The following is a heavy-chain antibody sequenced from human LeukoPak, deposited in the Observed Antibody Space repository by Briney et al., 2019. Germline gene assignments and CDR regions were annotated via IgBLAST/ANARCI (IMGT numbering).Heavy chain of an antibody. D-gene: IGHD5-18*01. CDR1: GFTFSSYA. Sequence: PGGSLRLSXAASGFTFSSYAMGWVGQAPGKGLEWVSAITASGGNTYYADSVKGRFTISRDNSKNTLYLQVNSLRAEDTAVYYCAKGIGYSYGRYYFDYWGQGTLVTVSS. J-gene: IGHJ4*02. V-gene: IGHV3-23*01. CDR2: ITASGGNT. CDR3: AKGIGYSYGRYYFDY.